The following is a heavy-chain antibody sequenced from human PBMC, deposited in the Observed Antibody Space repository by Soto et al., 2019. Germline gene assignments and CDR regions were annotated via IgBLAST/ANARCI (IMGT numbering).Heavy chain of an antibody. J-gene: IGHJ4*02. D-gene: IGHD3-22*01. CDR3: AKAGIYDISGRVF. V-gene: IGHV1-18*04. Sequence: QVHLVQSGAEVKEPGASVMVSCKAFGFIFNNYAISWVQQAPGQVLAWMGWISANSGNTNYAQTLQGRVTMTTDTSTSPAYVELRSLRSDDSTGSYGAKAGIYDISGRVFWGQGTLVTVSS. CDR1: GFIFNNYA. CDR2: ISANSGNT.